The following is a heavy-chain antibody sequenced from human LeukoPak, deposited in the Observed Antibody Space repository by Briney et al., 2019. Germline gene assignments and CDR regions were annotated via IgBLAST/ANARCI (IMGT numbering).Heavy chain of an antibody. V-gene: IGHV3-23*01. CDR2: ISISGDGT. Sequence: GGSLRLSCAGSGFTFDNYAVSWVRQTPRKGLEWVSTISISGDGTYYADPVKGRFTMSRDKSKNTVYLQMSSLRAEDTAVYYCVRAAPRDCSSTSCSLFDNWGQGILVTVSS. J-gene: IGHJ4*02. D-gene: IGHD2-2*01. CDR1: GFTFDNYA. CDR3: VRAAPRDCSSTSCSLFDN.